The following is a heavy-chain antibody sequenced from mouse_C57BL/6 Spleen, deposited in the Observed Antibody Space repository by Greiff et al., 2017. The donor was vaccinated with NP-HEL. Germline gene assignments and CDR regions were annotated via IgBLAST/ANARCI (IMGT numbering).Heavy chain of an antibody. J-gene: IGHJ3*01. D-gene: IGHD2-12*01. CDR1: GFTFSSYA. CDR2: ISDGGSYT. Sequence: DVHLVESGGGLVKPGGSLKLSCAASGFTFSSYAMSWVRQTPEKRLEWVATISDGGSYTYYPDNVKGRFPISRDNAKNNLYLQMSHLKSEDTAMYYCARGTLVYDGFAYWGQGTLVTVSA. CDR3: ARGTLVYDGFAY. V-gene: IGHV5-4*01.